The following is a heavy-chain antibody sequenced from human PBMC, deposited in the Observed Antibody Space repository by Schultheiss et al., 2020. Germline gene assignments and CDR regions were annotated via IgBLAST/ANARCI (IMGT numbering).Heavy chain of an antibody. V-gene: IGHV1-45*02. CDR3: AGRTAMARHFDY. Sequence: SVKVSCKASGYTFTGYYMHWVRQATGQALEWMGWITPFNGNTNYAQKFQDRVTITRDRSMSTAYMELSSLRSEDTAVYYCAGRTAMARHFDYWGQGTLVTVSS. D-gene: IGHD5-18*01. CDR2: ITPFNGNT. J-gene: IGHJ4*02. CDR1: GYTFTGYY.